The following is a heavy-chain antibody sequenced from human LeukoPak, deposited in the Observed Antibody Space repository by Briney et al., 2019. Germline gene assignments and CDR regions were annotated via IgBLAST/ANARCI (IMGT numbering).Heavy chain of an antibody. D-gene: IGHD5-12*01. CDR3: AKYLEEGAATITVGFDY. V-gene: IGHV3-30*18. CDR2: ISYDGSNK. J-gene: IGHJ4*02. Sequence: QPGRSLRLSCAASGFTFSSYGMHWVRQAPGKGLEWVAVISYDGSNKYYADSVKGRFTISRDNYKNTLYLQMNSLRAEDTAVYYCAKYLEEGAATITVGFDYWGQGTLVTVSS. CDR1: GFTFSSYG.